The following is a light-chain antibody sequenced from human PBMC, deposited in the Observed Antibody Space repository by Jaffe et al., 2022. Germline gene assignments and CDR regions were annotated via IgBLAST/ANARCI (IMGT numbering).Light chain of an antibody. V-gene: IGLV3-10*01. Sequence: SYELKQPPSVSVSPGQTARITCSGDALSKKYAYWYQQKSGQAPVLVIVEDDARPSGIPERFSGSNSGTVATLTINGAQVEDEGDYYCYSTDSSANHNGVFGTGTKVFVL. CDR2: EDD. CDR1: ALSKKY. J-gene: IGLJ1*01. CDR3: YSTDSSANHNGV.